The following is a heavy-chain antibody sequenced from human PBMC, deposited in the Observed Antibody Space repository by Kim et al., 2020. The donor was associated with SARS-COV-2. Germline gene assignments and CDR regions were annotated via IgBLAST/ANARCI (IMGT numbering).Heavy chain of an antibody. V-gene: IGHV4-30-2*05. Sequence: LKSRLTISLDTSKNQFSLKLRSVTAADTAVYYCAREANDYDSTYLEYYFDYWGQGTLVTVSS. D-gene: IGHD4-17*01. CDR3: AREANDYDSTYLEYYFDY. J-gene: IGHJ4*02.